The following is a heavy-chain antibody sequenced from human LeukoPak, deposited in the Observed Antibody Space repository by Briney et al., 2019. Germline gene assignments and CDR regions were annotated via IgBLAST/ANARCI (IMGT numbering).Heavy chain of an antibody. Sequence: SGGSLRLSCAVSGFTFSGFWMSWSRQAPGKGLECVARINPDGREAYYVDAVKGRFTISRDNAKNSMYLQMNSLRVEDTAVYYCTSWGDTTAEYFQRWGQGTLVTVSS. D-gene: IGHD2-21*02. J-gene: IGHJ1*01. V-gene: IGHV3-7*01. CDR2: INPDGREA. CDR3: TSWGDTTAEYFQR. CDR1: GFTFSGFW.